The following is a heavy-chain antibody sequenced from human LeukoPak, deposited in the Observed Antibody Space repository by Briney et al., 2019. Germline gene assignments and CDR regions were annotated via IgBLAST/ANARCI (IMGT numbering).Heavy chain of an antibody. V-gene: IGHV3-30*02. Sequence: GGSLRLSCAASGFTFNNFGLHWVRQAPGKGLERVAFISYDGSEKNCVDSVQGRFTISRDNSKNTLYLQMNSLRVDDTAVYYCVKDLHSGWSFDYWGQGILVTVSS. CDR2: ISYDGSEK. J-gene: IGHJ4*02. D-gene: IGHD6-19*01. CDR3: VKDLHSGWSFDY. CDR1: GFTFNNFG.